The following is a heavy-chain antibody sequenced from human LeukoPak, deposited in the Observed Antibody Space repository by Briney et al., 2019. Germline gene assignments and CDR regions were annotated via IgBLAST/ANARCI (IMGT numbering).Heavy chain of an antibody. CDR2: IRNDETEI. CDR1: GFPFNAYS. J-gene: IGHJ4*02. V-gene: IGHV3-30*02. CDR3: AKDGGRYRFDF. Sequence: GGSLRLSCTAPGFPFNAYSIHWIRQSPGRGLEWVSFIRNDETEIHYADFAKGRFTISRDRSKNSVYLQMNSLSPDDTALYYCAKDGGRYRFDFWGQGTMVTVSS. D-gene: IGHD3-16*02.